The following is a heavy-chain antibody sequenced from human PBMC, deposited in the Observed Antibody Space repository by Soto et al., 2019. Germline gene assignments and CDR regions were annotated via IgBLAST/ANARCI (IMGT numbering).Heavy chain of an antibody. CDR3: AKDYFEYGGPPGYFDY. CDR2: ISYDGSNK. CDR1: GFTFSSYG. V-gene: IGHV3-30*18. D-gene: IGHD4-17*01. J-gene: IGHJ4*02. Sequence: RLSCAASGFTFSSYGMHWVRQAPGKGLEWVAVISYDGSNKYYADSVKGRFTISRDNSKNTLYLQMNSLRAEDTAVYYCAKDYFEYGGPPGYFDYWGQGTLVTVSS.